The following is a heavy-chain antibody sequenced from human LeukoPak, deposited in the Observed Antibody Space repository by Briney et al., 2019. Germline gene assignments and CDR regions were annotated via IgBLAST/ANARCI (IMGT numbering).Heavy chain of an antibody. V-gene: IGHV3-33*01. CDR3: ARDIAAALDY. Sequence: GGSLRLSCAASGFTFSSYGMPWVRQAPGKGLEWVAVIWYDGSNKYHADSVKGRFTISRDNSKNTLYLQMNSLRAEDTAVYYCARDIAAALDYWGQGTLVTVSS. D-gene: IGHD6-13*01. CDR2: IWYDGSNK. CDR1: GFTFSSYG. J-gene: IGHJ4*02.